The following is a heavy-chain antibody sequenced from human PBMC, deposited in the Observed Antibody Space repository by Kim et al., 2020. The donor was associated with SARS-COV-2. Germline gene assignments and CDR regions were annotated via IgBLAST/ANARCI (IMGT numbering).Heavy chain of an antibody. Sequence: ASVKVSCKASGYTFTGYYMHWVRQAPGQGLEWMGWINPNSGGTNYAQKFQGRVTMTRDTSISTAYMELSRLRSDDTAVYYCASTPAGAGSSPFDYWGQGTLVTVSS. J-gene: IGHJ4*02. D-gene: IGHD6-19*01. CDR1: GYTFTGYY. V-gene: IGHV1-2*02. CDR3: ASTPAGAGSSPFDY. CDR2: INPNSGGT.